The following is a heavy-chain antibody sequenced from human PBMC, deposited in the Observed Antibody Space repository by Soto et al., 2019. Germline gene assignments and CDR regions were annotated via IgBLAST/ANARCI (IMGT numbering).Heavy chain of an antibody. Sequence: EVHLLESGGGLVQPGGSLRLSCTASGFTFGSYAMTWVRQAPGRGLEGVSGITASGGRTYYADSVKGRFTISRDNSKSTLYLQMNSLRAEVTALYYCAKDTRYGDYVRWFDSWGQGTLVTVSS. D-gene: IGHD4-17*01. J-gene: IGHJ5*01. CDR1: GFTFGSYA. CDR2: ITASGGRT. V-gene: IGHV3-23*01. CDR3: AKDTRYGDYVRWFDS.